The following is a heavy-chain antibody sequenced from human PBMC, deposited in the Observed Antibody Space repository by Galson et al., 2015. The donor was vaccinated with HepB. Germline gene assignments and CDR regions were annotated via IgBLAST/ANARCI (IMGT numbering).Heavy chain of an antibody. CDR2: ISSSSSTI. D-gene: IGHD2-2*01. V-gene: IGHV3-48*02. CDR3: ARDWYSSSTSDRAG. CDR1: GFTFSSYS. J-gene: IGHJ4*02. Sequence: SLRLSCAASGFTFSSYSVNWVRQAPGKGLEWVSYISSSSSTIYYADSVKGRFTISRDNAKNSLYLQMNSLRDEDTAVYYCARDWYSSSTSDRAGWGQGTLVTVSS.